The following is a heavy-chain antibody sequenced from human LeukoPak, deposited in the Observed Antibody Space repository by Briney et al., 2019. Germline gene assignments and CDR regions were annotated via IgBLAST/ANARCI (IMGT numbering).Heavy chain of an antibody. CDR1: GYTFTNYA. D-gene: IGHD6-19*01. Sequence: GASVKVSCKASGYTFTNYAMNWVRQAPGQGLVWMGWINTNTGNPTYAQGFTGEFVFSLDTSVNTAYLQISSLKAEDTAVYYCARDRVPAGLDAFDIWGQGTMVTVSS. CDR2: INTNTGNP. V-gene: IGHV7-4-1*02. J-gene: IGHJ3*02. CDR3: ARDRVPAGLDAFDI.